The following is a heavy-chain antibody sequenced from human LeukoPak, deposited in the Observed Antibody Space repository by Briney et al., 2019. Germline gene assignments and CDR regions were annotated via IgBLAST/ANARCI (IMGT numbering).Heavy chain of an antibody. CDR2: ISYDGSNK. V-gene: IGHV3-30-3*01. J-gene: IGHJ1*01. Sequence: GRSLRLSCAASGFTFSSYAMHWVRQAPGKGPEWVAVISYDGSNKYYADSVKGRFTISRDNSKNTLYLQMNSLRAEDTAVYYCARATDIVVVPAAMGAEYFQHWGQGTLVTVSS. CDR1: GFTFSSYA. CDR3: ARATDIVVVPAAMGAEYFQH. D-gene: IGHD2-2*01.